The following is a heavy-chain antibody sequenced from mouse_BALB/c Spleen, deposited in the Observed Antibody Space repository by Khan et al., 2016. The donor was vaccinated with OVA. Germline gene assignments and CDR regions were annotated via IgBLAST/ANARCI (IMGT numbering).Heavy chain of an antibody. CDR1: GFSLTNYG. D-gene: IGHD2-4*01. V-gene: IGHV2-2*02. Sequence: QVQLQQSGPGLVQPSQSLSITCTVSGFSLTNYGVHWVRQSPGKVLEWLGLIWSGGSTDYNAAFISRLSISKDNSKSQVFFKMNSLQANDTAIYYCARNYDYDEGLAYWGQGTLVTVSA. CDR2: IWSGGST. J-gene: IGHJ3*01. CDR3: ARNYDYDEGLAY.